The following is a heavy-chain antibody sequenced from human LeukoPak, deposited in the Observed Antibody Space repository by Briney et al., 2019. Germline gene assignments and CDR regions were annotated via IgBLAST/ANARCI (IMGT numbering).Heavy chain of an antibody. Sequence: GGSLRLSCAASGFTFSSYGMHWVRQAPGKGLEWVAVIWYDGSNKYYAGSVKGRFTISRDNSKNTLYLQMNSLRAEDTAVYYCARGRPQNSYYYDSSGYYYFDYWGQGTLVTVSS. CDR3: ARGRPQNSYYYDSSGYYYFDY. CDR1: GFTFSSYG. CDR2: IWYDGSNK. J-gene: IGHJ4*02. D-gene: IGHD3-22*01. V-gene: IGHV3-33*01.